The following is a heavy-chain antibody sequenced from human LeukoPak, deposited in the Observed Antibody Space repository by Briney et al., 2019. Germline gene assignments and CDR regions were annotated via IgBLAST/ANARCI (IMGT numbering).Heavy chain of an antibody. V-gene: IGHV4-59*08. Sequence: SETLSLTCTVSGDSISPYYWSWIRQPPGKGLEWIGYIYYTGSGSTSNNPSLKSPVTISVDTSKNQFSLKLSSVTAADTAVYYCARGGDSYGVFDYWGQGTLVTVSS. J-gene: IGHJ4*02. CDR2: IYYTGSGST. CDR3: ARGGDSYGVFDY. CDR1: GDSISPYY. D-gene: IGHD5-18*01.